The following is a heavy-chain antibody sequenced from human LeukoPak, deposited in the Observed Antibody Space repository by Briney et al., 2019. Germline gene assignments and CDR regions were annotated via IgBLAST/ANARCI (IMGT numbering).Heavy chain of an antibody. J-gene: IGHJ5*02. Sequence: GVLRLSFAASGFTFSSYAMSWVRQAPGKGLEWVSAISGSGGSTYYTDSVKGGFTISRDNSKKRLYLQMNSLRAEDTAIYYCAKVLPIYFSPSSWFDPWGQGTLVTVSS. D-gene: IGHD3-3*01. CDR2: ISGSGGST. CDR1: GFTFSSYA. CDR3: AKVLPIYFSPSSWFDP. V-gene: IGHV3-23*01.